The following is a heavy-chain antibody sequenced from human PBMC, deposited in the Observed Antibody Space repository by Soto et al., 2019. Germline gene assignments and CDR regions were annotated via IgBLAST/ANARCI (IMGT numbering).Heavy chain of an antibody. CDR1: GYSFTTYG. CDR2: INGYGHGA. D-gene: IGHD3-10*01. Sequence: QVQLVQSGAEVRQPGASVKVSCKASGYSFTTYGMSWVRQAPGQGLEYMGWINGYGHGAKYVQRFQGRIPMTTDTSTNTVYMDLRSLTSADTAGYYCVRDLNGDFYYWGQGTVVIVSP. J-gene: IGHJ4*02. V-gene: IGHV1-18*01. CDR3: VRDLNGDFYY.